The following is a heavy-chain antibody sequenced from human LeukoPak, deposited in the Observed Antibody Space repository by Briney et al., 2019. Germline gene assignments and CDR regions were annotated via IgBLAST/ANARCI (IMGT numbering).Heavy chain of an antibody. V-gene: IGHV3-30-3*01. CDR2: ISYDGSNK. J-gene: IGHJ4*02. Sequence: GGSLGLSCAASGFTFSSYAMHWVRQAPGKGLEWVAVISYDGSNKYYADSVKGRFTISRDNSKNTLYLQMNSLRAEDTAVYYCAREEGDSSGYYYGFVDYWGQGTLVTVSS. CDR1: GFTFSSYA. CDR3: AREEGDSSGYYYGFVDY. D-gene: IGHD3-22*01.